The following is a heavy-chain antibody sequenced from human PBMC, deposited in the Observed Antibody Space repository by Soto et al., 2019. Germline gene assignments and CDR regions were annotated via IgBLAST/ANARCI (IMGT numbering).Heavy chain of an antibody. CDR2: ISSSGSTI. J-gene: IGHJ4*02. Sequence: GGSLRLSCAASGFTFSDYYMSWIRQAPGKGLEWVSYISSSGSTIYYADSVKGRFTISRDNAKNSLYLQMNSLRAEDTAVYYCARPGDFWSGYYLAPDYWGQGTLVTVSS. CDR1: GFTFSDYY. CDR3: ARPGDFWSGYYLAPDY. D-gene: IGHD3-3*01. V-gene: IGHV3-11*01.